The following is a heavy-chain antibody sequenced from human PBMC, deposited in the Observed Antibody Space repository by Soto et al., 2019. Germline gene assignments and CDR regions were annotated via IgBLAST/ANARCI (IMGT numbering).Heavy chain of an antibody. D-gene: IGHD3-3*01. Sequence: GGSLRLSCAASGFTFSNAWMSWVRQAPGKGLEWVGRIKSKTDGGTTDNAAPVKGRFTISRDDSKSTLYLQMNSLTTEDTAVYYCTTYQPPFATIFGVVIAGMDVWGQGTTVTVSS. CDR1: GFTFSNAW. CDR3: TTYQPPFATIFGVVIAGMDV. CDR2: IKSKTDGGTT. J-gene: IGHJ6*02. V-gene: IGHV3-15*01.